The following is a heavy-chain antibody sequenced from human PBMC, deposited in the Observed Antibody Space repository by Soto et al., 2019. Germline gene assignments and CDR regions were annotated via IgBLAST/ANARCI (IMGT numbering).Heavy chain of an antibody. CDR3: ARMESFGSLNWFDP. D-gene: IGHD5-18*01. CDR1: GYTFTNND. Sequence: QVQLVQSGAEVKKPGASVKVSCKASGYTFTNNDVSWVRQATGQGLEWMGWMNPGSGDTGYAQKFQGRVTMTRDISIATAYMELNSLTSEDMAIYYCARMESFGSLNWFDPWGQVTLVTVSS. CDR2: MNPGSGDT. V-gene: IGHV1-8*02. J-gene: IGHJ5*02.